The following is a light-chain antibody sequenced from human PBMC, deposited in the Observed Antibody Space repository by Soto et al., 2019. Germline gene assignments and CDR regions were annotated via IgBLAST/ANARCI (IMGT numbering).Light chain of an antibody. CDR2: EVS. CDR1: SSDVGGYNY. V-gene: IGLV2-14*01. J-gene: IGLJ1*01. Sequence: QSVLTQPASVSGSPGQSITFSCTGTSSDVGGYNYVSWYQQHPGKAPKLMIYEVSNRPSGVSNRFSGSKSGNTASLTISGLQAEDEADYYCSSYTSSRTLVFGTGTKVTVL. CDR3: SSYTSSRTLV.